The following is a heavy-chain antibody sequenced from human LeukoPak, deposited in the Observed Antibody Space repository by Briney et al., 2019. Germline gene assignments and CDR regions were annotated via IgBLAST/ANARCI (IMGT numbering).Heavy chain of an antibody. D-gene: IGHD2-2*01. J-gene: IGHJ4*02. V-gene: IGHV3-21*01. CDR3: ARGYCSGTSCYMFDS. Sequence: GGSLRLSCAGSGFNFIDNSMHWVRQAPGRGLEWVSSISSSKTYIYYRDSVKGRFTISRDNAENSLFLQMNSLRVEDTAVYFCARGYCSGTSCYMFDSWGQGTRVIVSS. CDR1: GFNFIDNS. CDR2: ISSSKTYI.